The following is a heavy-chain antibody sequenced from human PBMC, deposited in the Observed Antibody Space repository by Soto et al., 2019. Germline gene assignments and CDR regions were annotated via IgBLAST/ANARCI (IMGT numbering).Heavy chain of an antibody. J-gene: IGHJ3*02. V-gene: IGHV1-2*04. Sequence: QVQLVQSGAEVKKPGASVKVSCKASGYTFTGYYMHWVRQAPGQGLEWMGWINPNSGGTNYAQKFQGWVTMTRDTSISTAYMELSRLRSDDTAVYHCARGAGYCGGDCYHGRGAFDIWGQGTMVTVSS. CDR2: INPNSGGT. D-gene: IGHD2-21*02. CDR3: ARGAGYCGGDCYHGRGAFDI. CDR1: GYTFTGYY.